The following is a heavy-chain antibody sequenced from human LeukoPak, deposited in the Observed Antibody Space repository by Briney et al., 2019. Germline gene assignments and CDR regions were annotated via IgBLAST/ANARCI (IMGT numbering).Heavy chain of an antibody. CDR1: GHSINTAYS. Sequence: PSETLSLTCNVSGHSINTAYSWGWIRQSPGEGLEWIGRIYHSGSTYYNPPLKSQVTISVNTSKNQSSLKRSSVTAAHTAVYYCARHFLAGKPLYSGKQGVTDYWGQGTLVTVSS. CDR2: IYHSGST. J-gene: IGHJ4*02. D-gene: IGHD1-26*01. CDR3: ARHFLAGKPLYSGKQGVTDY. V-gene: IGHV4-38-2*02.